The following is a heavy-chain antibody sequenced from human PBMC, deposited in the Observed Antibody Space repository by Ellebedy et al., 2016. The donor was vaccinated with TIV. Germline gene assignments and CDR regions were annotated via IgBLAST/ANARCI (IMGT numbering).Heavy chain of an antibody. Sequence: SCAVSGYTVSSNSAGWNWIRQSPSRGLEWLGRTYYRSTWYNDYAVSVTSRITINPDTTKNQFPLKLNSGTPEDTSVYYGARRSSRNVMDVWGQGTTVTVSS. CDR1: GYTVSSNSAG. CDR3: ARRSSRNVMDV. V-gene: IGHV6-1*01. D-gene: IGHD6-13*01. CDR2: TYYRSTWYN. J-gene: IGHJ6*02.